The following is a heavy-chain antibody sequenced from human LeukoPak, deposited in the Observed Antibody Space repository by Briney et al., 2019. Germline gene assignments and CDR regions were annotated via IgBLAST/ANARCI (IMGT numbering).Heavy chain of an antibody. D-gene: IGHD4-17*01. V-gene: IGHV1-18*01. J-gene: IGHJ4*02. CDR3: ARNDYGTETGY. CDR2: ISAYNGNT. CDR1: GYTFTSYG. Sequence: ASLKVSCKPSGYTFTSYGIIWVRQAPGQGLEWMGWISAYNGNTNYAQKLQGRVTMTTDTSTSTAYMELRSLRSDDTAVYYCARNDYGTETGYWGQGTLVTVSS.